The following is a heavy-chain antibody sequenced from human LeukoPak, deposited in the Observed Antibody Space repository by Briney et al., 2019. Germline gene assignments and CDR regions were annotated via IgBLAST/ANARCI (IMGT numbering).Heavy chain of an antibody. CDR3: ARYPSIAARQYDY. CDR2: ISSSSSYI. CDR1: GFTFSSYS. Sequence: KPGGSLRLSCAASGFTFSSYSMNWVRQAPGKGLEWVSSISSSSSYIYYADSVKGRYTISRDNAKNSLYLQMNSLRAEDTAVSYCARYPSIAARQYDYWGQGTLVTVSS. D-gene: IGHD6-6*01. V-gene: IGHV3-21*01. J-gene: IGHJ4*02.